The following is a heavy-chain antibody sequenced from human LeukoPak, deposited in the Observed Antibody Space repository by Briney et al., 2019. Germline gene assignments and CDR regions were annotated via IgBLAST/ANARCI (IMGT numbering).Heavy chain of an antibody. V-gene: IGHV1-2*02. Sequence: ASVKVSCKASGYTFTGYYMHWVRQAPGQGLEWMGWINPNSGGANYAQKFQGRVTMTRDTSISTAYMELSRLRSDDTAVYYCARDNTGWIVATYHFDYWGQGTLVTVSS. J-gene: IGHJ4*02. D-gene: IGHD5-12*01. CDR2: INPNSGGA. CDR1: GYTFTGYY. CDR3: ARDNTGWIVATYHFDY.